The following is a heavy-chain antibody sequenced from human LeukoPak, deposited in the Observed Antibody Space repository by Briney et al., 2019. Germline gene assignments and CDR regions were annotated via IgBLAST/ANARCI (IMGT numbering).Heavy chain of an antibody. CDR3: ARYHTALNY. Sequence: GSLRLSCAASGFRVSGDYMTWVRQAPGKGLEWVSVIYSGGSTYYADSVKGRFTISRDNSKNTLYLQMNNLRVEDTAVYYCARYHTALNYWGQGTLVTASS. D-gene: IGHD5-18*01. CDR2: IYSGGST. CDR1: GFRVSGDY. V-gene: IGHV3-53*01. J-gene: IGHJ4*02.